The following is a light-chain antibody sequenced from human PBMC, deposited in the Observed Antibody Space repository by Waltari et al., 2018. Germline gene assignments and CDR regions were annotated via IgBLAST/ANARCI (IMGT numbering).Light chain of an antibody. V-gene: IGLV2-14*01. CDR2: EVS. CDR3: SSYTSSSTLVYV. CDR1: SSDVGGYNY. Sequence: QSALTQPASVSGSPGQSITISCTGTSSDVGGYNYVSWYQPHPGKAPKLMIYEVSNRPSGVANRLAGSKSGNTASLTISGLPAEDEADYYGSSYTSSSTLVYVFGTGTKVTVL. J-gene: IGLJ1*01.